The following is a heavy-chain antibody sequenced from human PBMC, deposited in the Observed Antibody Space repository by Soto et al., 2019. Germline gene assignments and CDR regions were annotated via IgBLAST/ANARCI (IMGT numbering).Heavy chain of an antibody. CDR3: ARDLGYYDSSGYFDY. CDR2: ISSSDTII. V-gene: IGHV3-11*01. Sequence: AGCLRLSCAASGFRFSDYYMSWIRQAPGKGLEWVSYISSSDTIISYADSVKGRFTISRDNAKNSLYLQMNSLRAEDTAVYYCARDLGYYDSSGYFDYWGQGTLVTVYS. D-gene: IGHD3-22*01. CDR1: GFRFSDYY. J-gene: IGHJ4*02.